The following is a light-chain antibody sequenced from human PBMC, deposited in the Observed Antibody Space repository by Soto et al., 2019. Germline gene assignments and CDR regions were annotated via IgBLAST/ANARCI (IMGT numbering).Light chain of an antibody. Sequence: DIQMTQSPSSLSASVGDRVTITCQASQDISNYLNWYQQKPGKAPKLLIYDASNLETVVPSRFSGSGSGTDFTFAISSVQPEDIATYYCQQYDNLPVTFGQGTRLEIK. CDR1: QDISNY. J-gene: IGKJ5*01. CDR3: QQYDNLPVT. V-gene: IGKV1-33*01. CDR2: DAS.